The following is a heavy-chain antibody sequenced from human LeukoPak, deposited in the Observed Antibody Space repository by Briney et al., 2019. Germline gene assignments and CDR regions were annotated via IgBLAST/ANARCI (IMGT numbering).Heavy chain of an antibody. J-gene: IGHJ1*01. CDR1: GGSISGSSYY. V-gene: IGHV4-61*02. D-gene: IGHD3-22*01. CDR3: ARMGYYYDSSGYWEYFQH. CDR2: IYTSGST. Sequence: PSETLSLTCTVSGGSISGSSYYWGWIRQPAGKGLEWIGRIYTSGSTNYNPSLKSRVTMSVDTSKNQFSLKLSSVTAADTAVYYCARMGYYYDSSGYWEYFQHWGQGTLVTVSS.